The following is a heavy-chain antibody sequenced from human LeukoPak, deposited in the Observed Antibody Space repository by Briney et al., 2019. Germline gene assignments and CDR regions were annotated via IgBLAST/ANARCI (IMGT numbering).Heavy chain of an antibody. V-gene: IGHV1-18*01. J-gene: IGHJ4*02. D-gene: IGHD6-19*01. CDR3: ATVSGWYYY. CDR2: ISAYNGNT. CDR1: GYTFTSYG. Sequence: ASVKVSCKASGYTFTSYGISWVRQAPGQGLEWMGWISAYNGNTNYAQKLQGRVTMTEDTSTDTVYMELSSLRSEDTAVYYCATVSGWYYYWGQGTLVTVSS.